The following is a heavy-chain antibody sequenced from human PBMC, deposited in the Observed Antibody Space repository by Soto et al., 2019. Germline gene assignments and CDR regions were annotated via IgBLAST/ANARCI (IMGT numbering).Heavy chain of an antibody. CDR3: AGDTAMVDAWFDP. D-gene: IGHD5-18*01. CDR2: IIPILGIA. CDR1: GGTFSSYT. J-gene: IGHJ5*02. V-gene: IGHV1-69*08. Sequence: QVQLVQSGAEVKKPGSSVKVSCKASGGTFSSYTISWVRQAPGQGLEWMGRIIPILGIANYAQKFQGRVTITADKSTSTAYMELSSLRSEDTAVYYCAGDTAMVDAWFDPWGQGTLVTVSS.